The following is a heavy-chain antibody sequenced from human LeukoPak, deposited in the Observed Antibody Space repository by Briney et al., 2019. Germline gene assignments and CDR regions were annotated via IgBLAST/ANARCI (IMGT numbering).Heavy chain of an antibody. CDR2: LSGSGAGT. Sequence: GSLRLSCAASGFTFSDYALGWVRQAPGRGLEWVATLSGSGAGTYYSDSVQGRFTISRDNSKRTLLLQMNSLRAEDTAFYYCAKAELGVDTFFDYWGQGTLVTVSS. J-gene: IGHJ4*02. V-gene: IGHV3-23*01. CDR3: AKAELGVDTFFDY. D-gene: IGHD3-3*01. CDR1: GFTFSDYA.